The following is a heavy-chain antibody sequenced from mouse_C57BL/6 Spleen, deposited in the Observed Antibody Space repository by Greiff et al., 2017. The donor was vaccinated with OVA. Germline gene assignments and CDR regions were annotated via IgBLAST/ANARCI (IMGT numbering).Heavy chain of an antibody. D-gene: IGHD2-4*01. CDR3: AREEDDFHYAMDY. J-gene: IGHJ4*01. CDR2: IDPANGNT. V-gene: IGHV14-3*01. Sequence: VQLQQSVAELVRPGASVKLSCTASGFNINNTYMHWVKQRPEQGLEWIGRIDPANGNTKYAPKFQGKATITADTSSNTAYLQLSSLTSEDTASYYCAREEDDFHYAMDYWGQGTSVTVSS. CDR1: GFNINNTY.